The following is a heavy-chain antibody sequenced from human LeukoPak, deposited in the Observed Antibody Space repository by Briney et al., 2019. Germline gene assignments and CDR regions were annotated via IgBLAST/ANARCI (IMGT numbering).Heavy chain of an antibody. CDR1: GGSISSGSYY. D-gene: IGHD2-21*02. Sequence: SETLSLTCTVSGGSISSGSYYWSWIRQPAGKGLEWIGRIYTSGSTNYNPSLKSRITISLDTSKNQFSLKLSSVTAADTAVYYCARALGVTDFDYWGQGTLVTVSS. CDR2: IYTSGST. V-gene: IGHV4-61*02. J-gene: IGHJ4*02. CDR3: ARALGVTDFDY.